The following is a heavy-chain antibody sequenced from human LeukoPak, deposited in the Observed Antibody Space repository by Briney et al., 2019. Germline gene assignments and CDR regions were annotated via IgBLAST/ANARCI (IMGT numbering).Heavy chain of an antibody. J-gene: IGHJ4*02. D-gene: IGHD2-2*01. V-gene: IGHV3-15*01. CDR3: ITLIWSSRASWYADY. Sequence: GGSLRLSCAASGFTFSNAWMSWVRQAPAKGLEWVDRIKSKTDDGTTDYAALVKGRFTISRDGSKDTLYLQMNSLRTEDTACYYCITLIWSSRASWYADYWGQGTLVTV. CDR2: IKSKTDDGTT. CDR1: GFTFSNAW.